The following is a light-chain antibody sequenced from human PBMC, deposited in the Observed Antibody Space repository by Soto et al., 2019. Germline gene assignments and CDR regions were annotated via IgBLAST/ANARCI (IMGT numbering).Light chain of an antibody. V-gene: IGKV1-5*03. CDR1: QGIDRW. CDR3: QQYKTYMDN. Sequence: DIQMTQSPSTLSASVGDRVTITCRASQGIDRWLAWYQQKPGKAPKLLIYRASSLESGVPSRFSGRGSGTEFTLSISSLQPDDFATYYCQQYKTYMDNFAQGTKLEIK. J-gene: IGKJ2*01. CDR2: RAS.